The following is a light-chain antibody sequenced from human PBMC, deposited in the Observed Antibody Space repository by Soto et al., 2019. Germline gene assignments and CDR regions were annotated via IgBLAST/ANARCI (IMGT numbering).Light chain of an antibody. V-gene: IGLV2-8*01. Sequence: QSALTQPPSASGSPGQSVTISCTGTSSDVGGYNYVSWYQQHPGKAPKLMIYEVTKRPSGVPDRFSGSKSVNTASLTVSGLQAEDEADYDCSSHAGINNVVFGGGTKLTVL. CDR2: EVT. CDR1: SSDVGGYNY. CDR3: SSHAGINNVV. J-gene: IGLJ3*02.